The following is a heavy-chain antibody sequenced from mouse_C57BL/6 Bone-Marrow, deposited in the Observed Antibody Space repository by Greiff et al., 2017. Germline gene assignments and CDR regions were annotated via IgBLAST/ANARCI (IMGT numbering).Heavy chain of an antibody. D-gene: IGHD1-1*01. CDR2: IDPSDSYT. J-gene: IGHJ2*01. V-gene: IGHV1-59*01. CDR1: GYTFPSYW. Sequence: QVQLQQPGAELVRPGTSVKLSCKASGYTFPSYWMHWVKPRPGQGLEWIGVIDPSDSYTNYNQKFKGKATLTVDTSSSTAYMQLSSLTSEDSAVYYCANYGSPHFDYWGQGTTLTVSS. CDR3: ANYGSPHFDY.